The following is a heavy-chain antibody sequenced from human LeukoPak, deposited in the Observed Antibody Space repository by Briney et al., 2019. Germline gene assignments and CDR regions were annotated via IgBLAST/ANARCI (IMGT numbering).Heavy chain of an antibody. CDR2: IRYDGGNK. Sequence: GGSLRLSCAASGFTFSSYGMHWVRQAPGKGLDWVAFIRYDGGNKYYADSVKGRFTISRDNSKNTLYLQMNSLRAEDTAVYYCAKAVTANDYNKDLNWFDPWGQGTLVTVSS. CDR3: AKAVTANDYNKDLNWFDP. J-gene: IGHJ5*02. V-gene: IGHV3-30*02. CDR1: GFTFSSYG. D-gene: IGHD4-11*01.